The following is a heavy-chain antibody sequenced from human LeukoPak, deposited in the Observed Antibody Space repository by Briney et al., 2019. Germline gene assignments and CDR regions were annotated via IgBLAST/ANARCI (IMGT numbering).Heavy chain of an antibody. CDR2: ISSHGDST. V-gene: IGHV3-64*01. CDR3: AKVGDCSGGSCYSGSYYYMDV. J-gene: IGHJ6*03. CDR1: GFTFSGYA. Sequence: GGSLRLSCAASGFTFSGYAMHWVRQAPGKGLEYVSTISSHGDSTYYANSMKGRFTISRDNSKNTLYLQMGSLRAEDMAVYYCAKVGDCSGGSCYSGSYYYMDVWGKGTTVTVSS. D-gene: IGHD2-15*01.